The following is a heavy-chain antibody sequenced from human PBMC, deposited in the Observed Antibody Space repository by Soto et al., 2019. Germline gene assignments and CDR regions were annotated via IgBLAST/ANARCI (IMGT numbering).Heavy chain of an antibody. Sequence: QITLKESGPTLVKPTQTLTLTCTFSGFSLSTTGVGVGWIRQPPGKALDWLALIYWDDDKRYSPSLKSRLTIHKDHSKNPVVLNMAHMDPNDHATIYRFPADPVTTGGDYWGQGTLVTVSS. CDR1: GFSLSTTGVG. D-gene: IGHD4-17*01. V-gene: IGHV2-5*02. CDR3: FPADPVTTGGDY. CDR2: IYWDDDK. J-gene: IGHJ4*02.